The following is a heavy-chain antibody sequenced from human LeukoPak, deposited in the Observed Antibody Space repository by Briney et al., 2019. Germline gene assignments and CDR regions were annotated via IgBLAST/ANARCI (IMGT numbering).Heavy chain of an antibody. J-gene: IGHJ4*02. CDR2: ISSSSSSI. D-gene: IGHD3-10*01. V-gene: IGHV3-21*01. CDR1: GFTFNSYS. Sequence: GGSLRLSCAASGFTFNSYSMNWFRQAPGKGLEWVSSISSSSSSINNADSVNGRFTISRDNTKKSLYLQMNSLRAEDTAVYYCARGYGSGRLNVLFDYWGQGTLVTVSS. CDR3: ARGYGSGRLNVLFDY.